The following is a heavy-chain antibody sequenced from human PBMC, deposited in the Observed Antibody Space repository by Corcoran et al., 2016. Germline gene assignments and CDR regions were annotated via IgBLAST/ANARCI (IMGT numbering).Heavy chain of an antibody. D-gene: IGHD3-22*01. V-gene: IGHV1-2*02. CDR2: INPNSGGT. Sequence: QVQLVQSGAEVKKPGASVKVSCKASGYTFTGYYMHWVRQAPGQGLEWMGWINPNSGGTNYAQKFQGRVTMTRDTSISTAYMELSRLGSDDTAVYYCARDSGPYYYDSSGYYYGGLDYWGQGTLVTVSS. CDR3: ARDSGPYYYDSSGYYYGGLDY. CDR1: GYTFTGYY. J-gene: IGHJ4*02.